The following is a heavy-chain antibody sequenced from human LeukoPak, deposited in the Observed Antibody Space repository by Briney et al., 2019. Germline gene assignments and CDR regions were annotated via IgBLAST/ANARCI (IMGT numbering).Heavy chain of an antibody. CDR2: ISYDGSNK. CDR3: ARDRSRLSWVLDAFDI. D-gene: IGHD1-1*01. J-gene: IGHJ3*02. CDR1: GFTFSSYA. Sequence: GGSLRLSCAASGFTFSSYAMHWVRQAPGKGLEWVAVISYDGSNKYYADSVKGRFTISRDNSKNTLYLQMNSLRAEDTAVYYCARDRSRLSWVLDAFDIWGQGTMVTVSS. V-gene: IGHV3-30*04.